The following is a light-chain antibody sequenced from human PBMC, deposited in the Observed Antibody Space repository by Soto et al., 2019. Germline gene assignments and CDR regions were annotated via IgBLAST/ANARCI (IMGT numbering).Light chain of an antibody. CDR1: QTVSHF. Sequence: EIVLTQSPATLSLSPGERATLSCRASQTVSHFLAWYQQKPGQAPRLLIYDASNRATGIPGRFSGSGSGTDFTLTISSLEPEDFAVYYCQQRSNWPLTFGGGTKVEIK. CDR3: QQRSNWPLT. CDR2: DAS. V-gene: IGKV3-11*01. J-gene: IGKJ4*01.